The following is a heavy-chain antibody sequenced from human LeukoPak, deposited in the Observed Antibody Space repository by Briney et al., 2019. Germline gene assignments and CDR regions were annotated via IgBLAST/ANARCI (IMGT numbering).Heavy chain of an antibody. CDR3: ARSAIGGVIVTPAEYFQH. CDR2: IYSGGST. Sequence: GGSLRLSCAASGFTITSSYMNWVRQAPGKGLEWVSVIYSGGSTYYADSVKGRFTISRDNSKNTLYLQMNSLRAEDTAVYYCARSAIGGVIVTPAEYFQHWGQGTLVTVSS. D-gene: IGHD3-16*02. J-gene: IGHJ1*01. CDR1: GFTITSSY. V-gene: IGHV3-53*05.